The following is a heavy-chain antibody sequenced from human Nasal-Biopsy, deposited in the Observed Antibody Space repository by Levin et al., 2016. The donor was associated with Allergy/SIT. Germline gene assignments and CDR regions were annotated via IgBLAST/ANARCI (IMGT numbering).Heavy chain of an antibody. Sequence: SETLSLTCSVSGVFIMSDDYFWSWVRQHPEKGLEWIGYIYNSGSSSYNPSLKSRLTISMDSRRRQFSLRLTSVTTADTALYFCARGNVKRFSLDFWGQGTLVTVSS. V-gene: IGHV4-31*03. CDR2: IYNSGSS. J-gene: IGHJ4*02. CDR3: ARGNVKRFSLDF. CDR1: GVFIMSDDYF.